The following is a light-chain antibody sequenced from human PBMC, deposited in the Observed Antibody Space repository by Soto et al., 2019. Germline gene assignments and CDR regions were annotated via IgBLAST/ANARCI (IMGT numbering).Light chain of an antibody. Sequence: QSALTQPASVSGSPGQSITISCTGTSSDVGAYTSVSWYQHHPDKAPKVMIYEVNKRPSGVSLRFSGPKSGNTASLTISGLQADDEAHYYCSSYISDNRRDVVGTGTKVTVL. CDR2: EVN. CDR3: SSYISDNRRDV. J-gene: IGLJ1*01. CDR1: SSDVGAYTS. V-gene: IGLV2-14*01.